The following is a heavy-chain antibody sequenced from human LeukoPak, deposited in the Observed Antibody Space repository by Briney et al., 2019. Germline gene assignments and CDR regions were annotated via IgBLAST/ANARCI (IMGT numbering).Heavy chain of an antibody. CDR3: ARVLIAAAGANRRFDP. CDR1: GYSISSGYY. D-gene: IGHD6-13*01. CDR2: IYHSGST. J-gene: IGHJ5*02. V-gene: IGHV4-38-2*02. Sequence: SETLSLTCTVSGYSISSGYYWGWIRQPPGKGLEWIGSIYHSGSTYYNPSLKSRLTISVDTSKNQFSLKLSSVTAADTAVYYCARVLIAAAGANRRFDPWGQGTLVTVSS.